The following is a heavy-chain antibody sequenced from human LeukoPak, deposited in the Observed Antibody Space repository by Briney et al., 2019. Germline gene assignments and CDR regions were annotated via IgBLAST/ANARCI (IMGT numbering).Heavy chain of an antibody. D-gene: IGHD3-9*01. CDR1: GLTFSSYA. CDR2: ISGGGGST. J-gene: IGHJ2*01. V-gene: IGHV3-23*01. Sequence: GASLRLSCAASGLTFSSYAMSWVRQAPGKGLEWVSAISGGGGSTYYADSVKGRFTISRDNYKNTLYLQMNSLRAEDTAVYYCAKNRAGYNRYFDLWGRGTLVTVSS. CDR3: AKNRAGYNRYFDL.